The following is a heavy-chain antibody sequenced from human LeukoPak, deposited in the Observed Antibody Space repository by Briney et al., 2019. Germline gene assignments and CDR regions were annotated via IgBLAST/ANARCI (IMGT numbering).Heavy chain of an antibody. CDR3: ATVTLTTDGQNFDY. CDR2: IIPVFSDR. D-gene: IGHD4-17*01. CDR1: GGTFSSYA. J-gene: IGHJ4*02. Sequence: SVKVSCKASGGTFSSYAISWVRQSPGQGLEWMGGIIPVFSDRRYAQNFQGRVTITTDESRSTAYMELSSLRSEDTAVYYCATVTLTTDGQNFDYWGQGTLVTVSS. V-gene: IGHV1-69*05.